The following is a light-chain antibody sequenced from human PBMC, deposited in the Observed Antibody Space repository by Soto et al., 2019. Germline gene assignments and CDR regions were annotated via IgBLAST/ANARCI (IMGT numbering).Light chain of an antibody. CDR1: QSVSSNY. CDR2: DSS. Sequence: DIVLTQSPGTLSLSPGERATLSCRVSQSVSSNYLAWYQQKPGQAPRLLIYDSSTRATGIPDRFRGSGSGTDFTLTINRLDPEDFAVYYCQQYGSSVYTFGQGTKLEIK. CDR3: QQYGSSVYT. J-gene: IGKJ2*01. V-gene: IGKV3-20*01.